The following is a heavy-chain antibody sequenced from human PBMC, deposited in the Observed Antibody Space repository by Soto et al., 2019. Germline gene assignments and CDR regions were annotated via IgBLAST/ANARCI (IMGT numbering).Heavy chain of an antibody. V-gene: IGHV5-51*01. CDR1: GYSFANYF. J-gene: IGHJ6*02. CDR2: IYPGDSDT. Sequence: GESLKISCQGSGYSFANYFIAWVRQMPGKGLEWVGVIYPGDSDTRYSPSFQGQVTISADKSISTAYLQWSSLKASDTAMYYCALQRRYYYYGMDVWGQGTTVTVSS. CDR3: ALQRRYYYYGMDV.